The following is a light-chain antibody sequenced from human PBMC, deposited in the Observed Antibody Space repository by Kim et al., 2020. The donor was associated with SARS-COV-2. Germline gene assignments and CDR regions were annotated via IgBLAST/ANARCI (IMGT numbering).Light chain of an antibody. CDR2: DVS. Sequence: GQTTHMPATETSRKVGVLNYVHWYQQHPGKAPKVIIYDVSKRPSGIPDRFSGSKSGNTASLTISGLQTEDEGDYHCCSYAGSNSLVFGGGTQLTVL. J-gene: IGLJ2*01. V-gene: IGLV2-11*03. CDR1: SRKVGVLNY. CDR3: CSYAGSNSLV.